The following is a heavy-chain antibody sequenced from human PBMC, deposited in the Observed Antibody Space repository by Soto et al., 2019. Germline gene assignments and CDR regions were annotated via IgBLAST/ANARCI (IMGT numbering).Heavy chain of an antibody. CDR2: IKSKTDGGTT. J-gene: IGHJ4*02. CDR3: XXXXXRGQLVHNY. Sequence: EVQLVESGGGLVKPGGSLRLSCAASGFTFSNAWMSWVRQAPGKGLEWVGRIKSKTDGGTTDYAAPVKGRFTISRDDSKNTLXLQMNSLKTEDXAXYXXXXXXXRGQLVHNYWGQGTLVTVSS. CDR1: GFTFSNAW. V-gene: IGHV3-15*01. D-gene: IGHD6-6*01.